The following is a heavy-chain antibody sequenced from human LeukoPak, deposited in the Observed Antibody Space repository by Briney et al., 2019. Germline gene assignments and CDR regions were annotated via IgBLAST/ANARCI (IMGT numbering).Heavy chain of an antibody. CDR1: GGSISSYY. CDR3: ARGPPDYDILTGFYYYGMDV. V-gene: IGHV4-59*01. CDR2: IYYSGST. Sequence: SVTLSLTCTVSGGSISSYYWSWIRQPPGKGLEWIGYIYYSGSTNYNPSLKSRVTISVDTSKNQFSLKLSSVTAADTAVYYCARGPPDYDILTGFYYYGMDVWGQGTTVTVSS. D-gene: IGHD3-9*01. J-gene: IGHJ6*02.